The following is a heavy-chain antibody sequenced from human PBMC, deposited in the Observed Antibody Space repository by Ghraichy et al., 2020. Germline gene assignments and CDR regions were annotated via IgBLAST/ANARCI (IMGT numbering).Heavy chain of an antibody. CDR3: AREQMGFRETDNAETYGMDV. Sequence: SETLSLTCTVSGDSISSGDYYWSWIRQHPGKGLEWIGYIFYSGSTYYNPSLKSRVTVSVDTSKNQFSLNLSSVTAADTAVYFCAREQMGFRETDNAETYGMDVWGQGTTVTVSS. V-gene: IGHV4-31*03. J-gene: IGHJ6*02. CDR1: GDSISSGDYY. D-gene: IGHD3-10*01. CDR2: IFYSGST.